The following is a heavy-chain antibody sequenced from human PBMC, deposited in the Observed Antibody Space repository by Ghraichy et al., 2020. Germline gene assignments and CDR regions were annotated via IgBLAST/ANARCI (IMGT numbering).Heavy chain of an antibody. V-gene: IGHV1-8*01. CDR3: ARGGHSGYVSMWREGDYGMDV. D-gene: IGHD5-12*01. CDR2: MNPNSGNT. CDR1: GYTFTSYD. J-gene: IGHJ6*02. Sequence: ASVKVSCKASGYTFTSYDINWVRQATGQGLEWMGWMNPNSGNTGYAQKFQGRVTMTRNTSISTAYMELSSLRSEDTAVYYCARGGHSGYVSMWREGDYGMDVWGQGTTVTVSS.